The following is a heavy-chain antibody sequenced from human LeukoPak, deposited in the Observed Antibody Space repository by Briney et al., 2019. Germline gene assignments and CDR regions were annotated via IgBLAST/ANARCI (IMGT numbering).Heavy chain of an antibody. CDR2: ISWNSGSI. D-gene: IGHD1-26*01. V-gene: IGHV3-9*01. CDR3: ARDPGKWEEEFDY. CDR1: GFTFDDYA. J-gene: IGHJ4*02. Sequence: SLRLSCAASGFTFDDYAMHWVRQAPGKGLEWVSGISWNSGSIGYADSVKGRFTISRDNSKNTLYLQMNSLRAEDTAVYYCARDPGKWEEEFDYWGQGTLVTVSS.